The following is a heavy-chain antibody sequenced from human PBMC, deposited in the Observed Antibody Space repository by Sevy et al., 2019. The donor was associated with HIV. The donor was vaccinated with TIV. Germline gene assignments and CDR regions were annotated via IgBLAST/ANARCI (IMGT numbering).Heavy chain of an antibody. D-gene: IGHD2-8*02. J-gene: IGHJ6*02. CDR3: AKDCTGYNGMDV. CDR2: ISYHGRDK. V-gene: IGHV3-30*18. CDR1: GITFSTSG. Sequence: GGSLRLSCVVSGITFSTSGMHWVRQAPGKGLEWVAVISYHGRDKFYADSVKGRSTISRDNSKNILYLQMVSLRAEDTAVYYCAKDCTGYNGMDVWGQGTMVTVSS.